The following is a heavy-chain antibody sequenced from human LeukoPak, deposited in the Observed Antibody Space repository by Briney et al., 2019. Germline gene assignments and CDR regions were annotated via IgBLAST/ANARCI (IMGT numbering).Heavy chain of an antibody. D-gene: IGHD3-10*01. J-gene: IGHJ3*02. CDR1: GYTFTSYA. V-gene: IGHV1-3*01. CDR3: ASEYGSGSYYNEDAFDI. Sequence: ASVKVSCKASGYTFTSYAMHWVRQAPGQRLEWMGWINAGNGNTKYSQKFQGRVTITRDTSASTAYMELSSLRSEDTAVYYCASEYGSGSYYNEDAFDIWGQGTMVTVSS. CDR2: INAGNGNT.